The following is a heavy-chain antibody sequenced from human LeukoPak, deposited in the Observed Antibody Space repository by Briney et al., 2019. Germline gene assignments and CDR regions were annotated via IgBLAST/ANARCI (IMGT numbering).Heavy chain of an antibody. J-gene: IGHJ4*02. CDR2: IYYRGST. D-gene: IGHD3-10*01. Sequence: SETLSLTCAVCGGSFRGYYWSWIRRPRGKGLEGIGYIYYRGSTNYNPSRKSRVTISVDPSKNHFSQNLSSVTAADTAVYYCATAPNYASRSYDNAAFDYWGQGTLVTVSS. CDR1: GGSFRGYY. V-gene: IGHV4-59*01. CDR3: ATAPNYASRSYDNAAFDY.